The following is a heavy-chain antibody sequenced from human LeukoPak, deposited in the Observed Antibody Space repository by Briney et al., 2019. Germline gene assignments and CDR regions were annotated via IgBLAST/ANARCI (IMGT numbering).Heavy chain of an antibody. D-gene: IGHD3-22*01. J-gene: IGHJ4*02. CDR2: ISKSGDHT. V-gene: IGHV3-23*01. Sequence: GGSLRLSCAVSGLTFNNYAMSWVRQAPGKGLEWVSAISKSGDHTYYAASAKGRFTIYRDNSKNTQYLQMNSLRAEDTAVYYCAKDQYYDSSGSDYWGQGTLVTVST. CDR1: GLTFNNYA. CDR3: AKDQYYDSSGSDY.